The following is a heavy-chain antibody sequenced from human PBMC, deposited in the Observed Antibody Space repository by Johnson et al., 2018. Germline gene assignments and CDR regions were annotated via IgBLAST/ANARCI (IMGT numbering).Heavy chain of an antibody. Sequence: QVQLQESGPGLVKPSEPLSLTCNVSGSSLTSTPYFWAWIRQPPGQGLQWLGSLYHNGKTFYNPSLNSRLTLSLGSSKTEFYLKMTPLSAAATAIYYCARDWYCGDDLPCGAFDAWGQGTLVTVSS. J-gene: IGHJ3*01. CDR1: GSSLTSTPYF. V-gene: IGHV4-39*07. CDR3: ARDWYCGDDLPCGAFDA. CDR2: LYHNGKT. D-gene: IGHD2-21*01.